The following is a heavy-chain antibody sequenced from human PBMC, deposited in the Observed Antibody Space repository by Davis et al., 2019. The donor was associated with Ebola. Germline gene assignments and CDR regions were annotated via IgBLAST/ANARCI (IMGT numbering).Heavy chain of an antibody. Sequence: GESLKISCKGSGYRFTNYWIAWVRQMPGKGLECMGLIYPGDSDTRYSPSFQGQVTISADKSISTAFLQWSSLKASDSGMYYCARMGKSYYDSLWDYWGQGTLVTVSS. D-gene: IGHD3-10*01. CDR3: ARMGKSYYDSLWDY. CDR2: IYPGDSDT. J-gene: IGHJ4*02. CDR1: GYRFTNYW. V-gene: IGHV5-51*01.